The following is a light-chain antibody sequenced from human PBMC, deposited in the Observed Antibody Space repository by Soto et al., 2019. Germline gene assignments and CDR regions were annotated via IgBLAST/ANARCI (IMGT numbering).Light chain of an antibody. CDR2: EVS. CDR3: CSYAGRSTYV. J-gene: IGLJ1*01. V-gene: IGLV2-23*02. CDR1: SSDVGSYNL. Sequence: QSALTQPASVSGSPGQSITISCTGTSSDVGSYNLVSWYQQHPGKALKLMIYEVSKRPSGVSNRFSGSKSGNTASLTISGLQAEDEADYYCCSYAGRSTYVFGTGTKVTVL.